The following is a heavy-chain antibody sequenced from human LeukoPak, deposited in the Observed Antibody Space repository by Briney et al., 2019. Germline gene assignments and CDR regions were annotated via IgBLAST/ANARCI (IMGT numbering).Heavy chain of an antibody. D-gene: IGHD5-24*01. J-gene: IGHJ6*02. CDR3: ATLEDGPYYYGMDV. Sequence: PSETLSLTCAVYGGSLSGYYWSWIRQPPGKGLEWIGEINHSGSTNYNPSLKSRVTISVDTSKNQFSLKLSSVTAADTAVYYCATLEDGPYYYGMDVWGQGTTVTVSS. V-gene: IGHV4-34*01. CDR1: GGSLSGYY. CDR2: INHSGST.